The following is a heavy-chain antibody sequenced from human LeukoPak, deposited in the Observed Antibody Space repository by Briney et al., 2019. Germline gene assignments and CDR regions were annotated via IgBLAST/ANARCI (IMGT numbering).Heavy chain of an antibody. J-gene: IGHJ4*02. CDR3: AREGGFFRPLDY. Sequence: SGTLSLTCVVSGGXVTSTNCWTWVRQPPGKGLEWIGEVHLDGRTNYNPTLKSRLTISVDLSEHHISLKLTYVTAADTAVYYCAREGGFFRPLDYSGQGTLVTVSS. CDR2: VHLDGRT. V-gene: IGHV4-4*02. D-gene: IGHD3-3*01. CDR1: GGXVTSTNC.